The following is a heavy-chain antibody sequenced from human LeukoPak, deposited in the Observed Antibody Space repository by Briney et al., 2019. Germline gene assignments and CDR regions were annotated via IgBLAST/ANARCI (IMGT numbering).Heavy chain of an antibody. J-gene: IGHJ6*02. Sequence: SETLSLTCTVSGGSITIYYWSWIRQPAGKGLEWIGRIYTSGSTNYNPSLKSRVTMSVDTSKNQFSLKLSSATAADTAVYYCARDHHDFWSGSYGMDVWGQGTTVTVSS. D-gene: IGHD3-3*01. CDR1: GGSITIYY. CDR2: IYTSGST. V-gene: IGHV4-4*07. CDR3: ARDHHDFWSGSYGMDV.